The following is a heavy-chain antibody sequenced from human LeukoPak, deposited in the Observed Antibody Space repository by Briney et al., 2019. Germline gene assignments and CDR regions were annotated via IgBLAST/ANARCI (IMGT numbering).Heavy chain of an antibody. CDR3: ARETSVVVTALLDY. D-gene: IGHD2-21*02. CDR2: ISYDGTNK. V-gene: IGHV3-30*04. Sequence: GGSLILSCAASGFIFNSYAMHWVRQDPGEGLQWVAAISYDGTNKYYADSVKGRFTISRDNSKNTLFLQMDSLRAEDTAVYYCARETSVVVTALLDYWGQGTLVTVST. CDR1: GFIFNSYA. J-gene: IGHJ4*02.